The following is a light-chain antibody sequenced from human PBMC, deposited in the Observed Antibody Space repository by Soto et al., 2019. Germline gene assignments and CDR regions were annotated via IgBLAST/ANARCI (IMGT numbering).Light chain of an antibody. Sequence: QSALTQPASVSGSPGQSITISCTGTSSDVGSYNLVSWYQQHPGKAPKLMIYEGSKRPSGVSNRFSGSKSVNTASLTISGLQAEDAADYYCSSYAHGSTLVFGGGTKLTVL. J-gene: IGLJ3*02. V-gene: IGLV2-23*01. CDR3: SSYAHGSTLV. CDR2: EGS. CDR1: SSDVGSYNL.